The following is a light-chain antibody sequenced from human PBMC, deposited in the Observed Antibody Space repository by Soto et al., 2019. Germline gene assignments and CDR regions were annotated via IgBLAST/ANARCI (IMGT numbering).Light chain of an antibody. CDR1: SSNIGNNY. CDR2: DNN. J-gene: IGLJ1*01. CDR3: GTWDSSLSVFYV. Sequence: QSVLTQPPSGSAAPGQKVTISCSGSSSNIGNNYVSWYQQLPGTAPKLLIYDNNKRPSGIPDRFSGSKSGTSATLGITGLQTGDEADYYCGTWDSSLSVFYVFGTRTKV. V-gene: IGLV1-51*01.